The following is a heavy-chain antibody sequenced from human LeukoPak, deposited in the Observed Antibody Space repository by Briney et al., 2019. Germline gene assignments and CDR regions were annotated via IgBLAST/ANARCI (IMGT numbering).Heavy chain of an antibody. V-gene: IGHV1-18*01. CDR2: ISVYNGNT. CDR3: ARESYNSGSYYNDY. CDR1: GYTFTSYG. J-gene: IGHJ4*02. Sequence: ASVKVSCKASGYTFTSYGISWVRQAPGQGLEWMGWISVYNGNTNYAQKLQGRVTMTTDTSTSTAYTELRSLRSDDTALYYCARESYNSGSYYNDYWGQGTLVTVSS. D-gene: IGHD3-10*01.